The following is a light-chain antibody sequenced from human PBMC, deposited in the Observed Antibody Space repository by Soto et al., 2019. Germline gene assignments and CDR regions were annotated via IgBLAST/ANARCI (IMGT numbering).Light chain of an antibody. J-gene: IGKJ4*01. CDR3: LQDLDYPLT. CDR1: QGPRSE. Sequence: LRMTQSPSSLSAAVGDRVTITCRARQGPRSELGWYQQKTGKAPKLLIYAAATLESGVPSRFSVSGSGTEHTLTISSLQPEDCARYYCLQDLDYPLTFGGGTKVEIK. CDR2: AAA. V-gene: IGKV1-6*01.